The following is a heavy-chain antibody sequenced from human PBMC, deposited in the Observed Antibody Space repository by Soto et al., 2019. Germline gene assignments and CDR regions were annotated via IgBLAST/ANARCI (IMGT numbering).Heavy chain of an antibody. J-gene: IGHJ5*02. CDR3: ARHEVLLCVGQLDLYDP. Sequence: SETLSLTCTVSGGSISSSSYYWGWIRQPPGKGLEWIGSIYYSGSTYYNPSLKSRVTISVDTSKNQFSQKLSSVTAADTAVYYCARHEVLLCVGQLDLYDPWAQGTLDTGSA. V-gene: IGHV4-39*01. CDR1: GGSISSSSYY. D-gene: IGHD3-10*01. CDR2: IYYSGST.